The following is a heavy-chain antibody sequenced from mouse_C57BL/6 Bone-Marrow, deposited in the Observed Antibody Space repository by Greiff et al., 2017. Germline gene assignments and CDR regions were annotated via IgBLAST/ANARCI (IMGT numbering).Heavy chain of an antibody. CDR3: ARQNLVRSAWFAY. CDR2: ISNGGGST. V-gene: IGHV5-12*01. D-gene: IGHD1-1*01. J-gene: IGHJ3*01. Sequence: EVQLVESGGGLVQPGGSLKLSCAASGFTFSDYYMYWVRQTPEKRLEWVAYISNGGGSTYYPDTVKGRFTISRDNAKNTLYLQMSRLKSEDTAMYYCARQNLVRSAWFAYWGQGTLVTVSA. CDR1: GFTFSDYY.